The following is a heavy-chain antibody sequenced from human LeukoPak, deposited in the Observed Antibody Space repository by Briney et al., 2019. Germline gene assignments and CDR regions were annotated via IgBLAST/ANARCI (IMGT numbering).Heavy chain of an antibody. CDR2: IKSETDGGTT. J-gene: IGHJ4*02. D-gene: IGHD4-23*01. CDR3: TTDDPRWSY. CDR1: GFSFSNAW. Sequence: GGSLRLSCAASGFSFSNAWMTWVRQAPGKGLEWVGRIKSETDGGTTDDAAPVKGRFTISRDDSKNTLYLQMNSLKTEDTAVYYCTTDDPRWSYWGQGTLVTVSS. V-gene: IGHV3-15*01.